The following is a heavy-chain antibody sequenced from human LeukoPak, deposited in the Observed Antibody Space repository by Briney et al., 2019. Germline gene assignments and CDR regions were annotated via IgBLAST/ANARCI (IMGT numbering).Heavy chain of an antibody. CDR1: GFTLSTYS. J-gene: IGHJ5*02. D-gene: IGHD4-17*01. V-gene: IGHV3-23*01. Sequence: GGSLRLSCAASGFTLSTYSMSWVRQAPGKGLEWVSTITAGGGNKDYADSVKGRFTISRDNSKNTLYLQMNSLRAEDTAVYYCATESRDYVRWFDPWGQGTLVTVSS. CDR2: ITAGGGNK. CDR3: ATESRDYVRWFDP.